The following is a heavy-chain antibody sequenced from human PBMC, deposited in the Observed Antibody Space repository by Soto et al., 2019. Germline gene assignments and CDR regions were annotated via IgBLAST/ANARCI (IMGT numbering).Heavy chain of an antibody. CDR3: ASGSRSAKYYYYYGMDV. CDR1: GFTFSSYA. Sequence: QVQLVESGGGVVQPGRSLRLSCAASGFTFSSYAMHWVSQAPGKGLEWAAVISYDGSNKYYADSVKVRFTISKDNSKKTLYLQMNSLTAEDTAVYYCASGSRSAKYYYYYGMDVWGQGTTVTVSS. J-gene: IGHJ6*02. D-gene: IGHD2-15*01. V-gene: IGHV3-30-3*01. CDR2: ISYDGSNK.